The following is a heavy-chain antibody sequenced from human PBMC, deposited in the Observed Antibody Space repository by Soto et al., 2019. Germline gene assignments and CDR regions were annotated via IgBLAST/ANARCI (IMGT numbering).Heavy chain of an antibody. J-gene: IGHJ6*02. CDR2: VTANGGRS. D-gene: IGHD2-15*01. Sequence: EVQLLQSGGGLVRPGRSLTLSCAASRFTFTTYAMTWVRQAPGKGLEWVSSVTANGGRSYYADSVKGRFTISRDSSKNTQSLQMNSLRADDPAVYYCAKDQQPAGPTLFFPPVSTPDGMDVWGQGTTVTVSS. CDR1: RFTFTTYA. V-gene: IGHV3-23*01. CDR3: AKDQQPAGPTLFFPPVSTPDGMDV.